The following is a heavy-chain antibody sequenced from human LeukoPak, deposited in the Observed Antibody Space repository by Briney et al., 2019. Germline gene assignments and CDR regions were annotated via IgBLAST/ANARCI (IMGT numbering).Heavy chain of an antibody. D-gene: IGHD5-24*01. CDR3: ASWGWLPRGTGLQGLVDY. J-gene: IGHJ4*02. CDR1: GGSISSYY. Sequence: SETLSLTCTVSGGSISSYYWSWIRQPPGKGLEWIGYIYYSGSTNYNPSLKSRVTISVDTSKNQFSLKLSSVTAADTAVYYCASWGWLPRGTGLQGLVDYWGQGTLVTVSS. V-gene: IGHV4-59*08. CDR2: IYYSGST.